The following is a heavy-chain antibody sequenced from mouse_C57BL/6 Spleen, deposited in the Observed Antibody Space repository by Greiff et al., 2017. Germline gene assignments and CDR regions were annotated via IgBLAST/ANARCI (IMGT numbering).Heavy chain of an antibody. V-gene: IGHV5-6*01. D-gene: IGHD1-1*01. CDR3: ARQEDYYGTYAMDY. J-gene: IGHJ4*01. Sequence: DVHLVESGGDLVKPGGSLKLSCAASGFTFSSYGMSWVRKTPDKRLEWVATISSGGSYTYYPDSVKGRFTISRDNAKNTLYLQMSSLKSDDTAMYYCARQEDYYGTYAMDYWGQGTSVTVSS. CDR2: ISSGGSYT. CDR1: GFTFSSYG.